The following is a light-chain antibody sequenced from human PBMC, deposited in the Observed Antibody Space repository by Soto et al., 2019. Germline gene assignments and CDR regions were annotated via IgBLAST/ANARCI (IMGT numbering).Light chain of an antibody. Sequence: QSVLTQPPSASGTPGQRVTISCSGSSSNIGINPVNWFQQLPGTAPKLLIYTDNQRPSGVPDRFSGSKSGTSASLAISGLQSDDEADYYCAAWDGSLNGYVVFGGGTKLTVL. CDR2: TDN. J-gene: IGLJ2*01. V-gene: IGLV1-44*01. CDR3: AAWDGSLNGYVV. CDR1: SSNIGINP.